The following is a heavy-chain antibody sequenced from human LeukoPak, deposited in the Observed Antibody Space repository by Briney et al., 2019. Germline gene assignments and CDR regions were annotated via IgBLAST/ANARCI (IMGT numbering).Heavy chain of an antibody. V-gene: IGHV3-33*06. CDR2: IWYDGSNK. D-gene: IGHD6-13*01. J-gene: IGHJ4*02. CDR1: GFTFSSYG. CDR3: AKDFSPYSSSWYRSSDY. Sequence: GGSLRLSCAASGFTFSSYGMHWVRQAPGKGLEWVAVIWYDGSNKYYADSVKGRFTITRDNSKNTLYLQMNSLRAEDTAVYYCAKDFSPYSSSWYRSSDYWGQGTLVIVSS.